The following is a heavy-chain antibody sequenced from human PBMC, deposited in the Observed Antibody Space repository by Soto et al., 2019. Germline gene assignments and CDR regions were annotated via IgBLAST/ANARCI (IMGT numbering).Heavy chain of an antibody. V-gene: IGHV1-8*01. CDR3: ARAPEYSSTWDFYYYYMDV. CDR1: GYIFTSYD. Sequence: QVQLVQSGAEVKKPGASVKVSCKASGYIFTSYDINWVRQATGQGLEWVGWMNPKSGNTGYAQKFEGRGTMTRNTSISTAYMELSSLRSEDTAVYYCARAPEYSSTWDFYYYYMDVWGNGTTVAVS. D-gene: IGHD6-13*01. J-gene: IGHJ6*03. CDR2: MNPKSGNT.